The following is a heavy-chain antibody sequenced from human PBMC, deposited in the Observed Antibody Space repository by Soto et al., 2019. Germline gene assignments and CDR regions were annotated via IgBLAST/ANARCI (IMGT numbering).Heavy chain of an antibody. Sequence: QVPLVESGGGVVQPGRSLRLSCAASGFTFSSYGMHWVRQAPGKGLEWVAVISYDGSNKYYADSVKGRFTISRDNSKNTLYLQMNSLRAEDTAVYYCAKESYSSGWYLGYWGQGTLVTVSS. J-gene: IGHJ4*02. CDR1: GFTFSSYG. V-gene: IGHV3-30*18. CDR2: ISYDGSNK. CDR3: AKESYSSGWYLGY. D-gene: IGHD6-19*01.